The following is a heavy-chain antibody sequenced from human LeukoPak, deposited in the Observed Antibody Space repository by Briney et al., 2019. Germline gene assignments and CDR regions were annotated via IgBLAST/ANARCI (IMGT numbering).Heavy chain of an antibody. CDR3: ASHYYASSGSLFDS. CDR1: GYSISSGYY. Sequence: PSETLSLTCAVSGYSISSGYYWVWIRQPPGKGLEWIGSVYHTGSTCYHPSLKSRVTISLDTSKNQFSLRLTSVTAADTALYYCASHYYASSGSLFDSWGRGSLVTVSS. J-gene: IGHJ4*02. D-gene: IGHD3-22*01. V-gene: IGHV4-38-2*01. CDR2: VYHTGST.